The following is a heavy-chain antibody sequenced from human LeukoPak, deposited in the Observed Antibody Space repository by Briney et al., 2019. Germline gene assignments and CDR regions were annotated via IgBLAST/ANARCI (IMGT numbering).Heavy chain of an antibody. J-gene: IGHJ3*02. V-gene: IGHV1-69*13. Sequence: GASVKVSCKASGGTFSSYAISWVRQAPGQGLEWMGGIIPIFGTANYAQKFQGRVTITADESTSTAYMELSSLRSEDTAVYYCARDHRPYDSSGYYYEGDAFDIWGQGTMVTVSS. CDR1: GGTFSSYA. CDR3: ARDHRPYDSSGYYYEGDAFDI. D-gene: IGHD3-22*01. CDR2: IIPIFGTA.